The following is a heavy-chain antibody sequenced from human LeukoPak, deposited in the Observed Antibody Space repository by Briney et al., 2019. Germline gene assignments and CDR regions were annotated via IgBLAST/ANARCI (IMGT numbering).Heavy chain of an antibody. CDR1: GGSISSGSYY. CDR3: ARDSQPLWRGGSRFDH. V-gene: IGHV4-39*07. D-gene: IGHD2-15*01. J-gene: IGHJ4*02. Sequence: SETLSLTCSVSGGSISSGSYYWGWIRQPPGKGLEWIGSIYYSGSTYYNSSLKSRVTISVDTSKNQFSLKLRSVTAADTAVYYCARDSQPLWRGGSRFDHWGQGTLVTVSS. CDR2: IYYSGST.